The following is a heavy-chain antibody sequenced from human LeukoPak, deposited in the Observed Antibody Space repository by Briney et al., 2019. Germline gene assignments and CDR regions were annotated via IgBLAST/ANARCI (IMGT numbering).Heavy chain of an antibody. D-gene: IGHD3-22*01. Sequence: SVKVSCKASGGTFSSYTISWVRQAPGQGLEWMGRIIPILGIANYAQKFQGRVTITADKFTSTAYMELSSLRSEDTAVYYCARDLEGYYDSSGYRGGDYWGQGTLITVSS. CDR3: ARDLEGYYDSSGYRGGDY. CDR1: GGTFSSYT. V-gene: IGHV1-69*04. CDR2: IIPILGIA. J-gene: IGHJ4*02.